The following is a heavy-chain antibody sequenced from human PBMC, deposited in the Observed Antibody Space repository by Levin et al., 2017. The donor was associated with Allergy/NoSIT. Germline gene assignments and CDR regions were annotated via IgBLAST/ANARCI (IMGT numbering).Heavy chain of an antibody. CDR2: INPSGGST. Sequence: GESLKISCKASGYTFTSYYMHWVRQAPGQGLEWMGIINPSGGSTSSAQKFQGRLTMTRDTSTSTVYMELYSLTSEDTAVYYCARGGSSWRFNGMDVWGEGTTVTVS. CDR3: ARGGSSWRFNGMDV. J-gene: IGHJ6*02. D-gene: IGHD6-13*01. CDR1: GYTFTSYY. V-gene: IGHV1-46*01.